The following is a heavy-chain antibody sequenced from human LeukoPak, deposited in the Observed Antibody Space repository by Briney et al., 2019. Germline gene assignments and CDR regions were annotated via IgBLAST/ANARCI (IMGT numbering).Heavy chain of an antibody. CDR1: VGSI. Sequence: SETLSLTCTVSVGSIRDWIRQPPGKGLEWIGNIFYSGSTYYNSSLKSRLTISVDTSKNQFSLKLNSVTAADTAVYYCARDQQLSYCGGDCYPANWGQGTLVTVSS. CDR3: ARDQQLSYCGGDCYPAN. D-gene: IGHD2-21*02. V-gene: IGHV4-38-2*02. CDR2: IFYSGST. J-gene: IGHJ4*02.